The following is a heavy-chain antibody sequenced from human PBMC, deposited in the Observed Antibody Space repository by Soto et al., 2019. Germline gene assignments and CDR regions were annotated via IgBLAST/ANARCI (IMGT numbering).Heavy chain of an antibody. Sequence: PGGSLRLSCAASAFTLRDYYMSWIRPAPGKGLEWISYISISGSSIYYADSVKGRFTISRDDAKNSLYLQMNSLRAEDMAVYYCAKDIEPPGLFFDYWGQGTLVTVSS. D-gene: IGHD6-13*01. CDR3: AKDIEPPGLFFDY. V-gene: IGHV3-11*01. J-gene: IGHJ4*01. CDR2: ISISGSSI. CDR1: AFTLRDYY.